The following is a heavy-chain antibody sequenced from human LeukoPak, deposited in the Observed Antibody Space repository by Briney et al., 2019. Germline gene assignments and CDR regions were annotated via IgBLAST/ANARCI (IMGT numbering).Heavy chain of an antibody. CDR1: GFTFSNYG. Sequence: PGGSLRLSCAASGFTFSNYGMHWVRQAPGKGLEWVAVIWYDGSNKYYADSVKGRFTISRDNSKNTLYLQMNSLRTEDTAVYYCARDVTAAGEYFQHWGQGTLVTVSS. CDR2: IWYDGSNK. V-gene: IGHV3-33*01. CDR3: ARDVTAAGEYFQH. D-gene: IGHD6-13*01. J-gene: IGHJ1*01.